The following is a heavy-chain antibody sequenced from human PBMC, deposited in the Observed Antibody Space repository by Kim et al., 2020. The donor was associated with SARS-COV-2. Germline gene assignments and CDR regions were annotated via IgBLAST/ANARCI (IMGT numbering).Heavy chain of an antibody. CDR2: IQYSGTT. D-gene: IGHD5-18*01. J-gene: IGHJ5*02. Sequence: SETLSLTCTVSRGSITNENYFWVWIRQPPGKGLEWIGSIQYSGTTHYNPSLKSRVTISLDTSKNQFSLKVTSVIATDTAVYYCARQDGYMMGWREDWFDPWGQGTLVTVSS. CDR1: RGSITNENYF. V-gene: IGHV4-39*01. CDR3: ARQDGYMMGWREDWFDP.